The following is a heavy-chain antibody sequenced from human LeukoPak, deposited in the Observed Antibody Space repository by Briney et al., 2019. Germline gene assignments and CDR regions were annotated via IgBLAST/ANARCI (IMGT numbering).Heavy chain of an antibody. V-gene: IGHV4-61*01. CDR1: GGSISGSSYY. D-gene: IGHD3-10*01. CDR2: IYYTGST. J-gene: IGHJ4*02. Sequence: SETLSLTCTVSGGSISGSSYYWSWLRQPPGKALEWIGYIYYTGSTYYNPSLEGRVTISVDTSRNQFSVKLSSVTAADTAVYYCARSQNYYGSGDYWSQGTLVTVSS. CDR3: ARSQNYYGSGDY.